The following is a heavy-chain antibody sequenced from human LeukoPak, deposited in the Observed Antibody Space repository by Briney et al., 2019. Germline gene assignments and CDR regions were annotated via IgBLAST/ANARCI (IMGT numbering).Heavy chain of an antibody. Sequence: PGGSLRLSCAASGFTFSSYSMNWVRQAPGKGLEWVSSISSSSSYIYYADSVKGRFTISRDNAKNSLYLQMNSLRAEDTAVYYCARDVGGNERLPAFDIWGQGTMVTVSS. D-gene: IGHD4-23*01. CDR3: ARDVGGNERLPAFDI. V-gene: IGHV3-21*01. J-gene: IGHJ3*02. CDR2: ISSSSSYI. CDR1: GFTFSSYS.